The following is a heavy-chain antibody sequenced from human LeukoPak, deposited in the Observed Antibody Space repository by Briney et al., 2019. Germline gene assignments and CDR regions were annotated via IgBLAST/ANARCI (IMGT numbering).Heavy chain of an antibody. CDR2: ISGSNPGT. CDR1: GFTFSTYA. V-gene: IGHV3-23*01. J-gene: IGHJ4*02. D-gene: IGHD2-15*01. Sequence: PGGSLRLSCAASGFTFSTYAMSWVRQTPGKGLEWVAAISGSNPGTYHANSVRDRFTISRDNSKNTLHLQMNGLGAEDTAIYYCAKASVGHCSGAFCYHFDSWGQGTLVTVSS. CDR3: AKASVGHCSGAFCYHFDS.